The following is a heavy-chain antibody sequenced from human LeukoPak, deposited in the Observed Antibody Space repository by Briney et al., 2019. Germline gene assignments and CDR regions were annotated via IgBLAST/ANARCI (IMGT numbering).Heavy chain of an antibody. J-gene: IGHJ4*02. Sequence: PSETLSLTCAVSGGSISSGGYSWSWIRQPPGKGLEWIGYIYYSGSTYYNPSLKSRVTISVDTSKNQFSLKLSSVTAADTAVYYCARGLLSYSSGWKAYYFDYWGQGTLVTVSS. CDR3: ARGLLSYSSGWKAYYFDY. CDR1: GGSISSGGYS. V-gene: IGHV4-30-4*07. CDR2: IYYSGST. D-gene: IGHD6-19*01.